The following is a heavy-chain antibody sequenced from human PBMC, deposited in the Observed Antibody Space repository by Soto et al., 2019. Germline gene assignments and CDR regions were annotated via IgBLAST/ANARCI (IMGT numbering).Heavy chain of an antibody. V-gene: IGHV3-30-3*01. Sequence: PGGSLRLSCAASGFTFSSYAMHWVRQAPGKGLEWVAVISYDGSNKYYADSVKGRFTISRDNSKNTLYLQMNSLRAEDTAVYYCAREPSTATTAFDIWGQGTMVTVSS. CDR2: ISYDGSNK. CDR3: AREPSTATTAFDI. J-gene: IGHJ3*02. CDR1: GFTFSSYA. D-gene: IGHD4-17*01.